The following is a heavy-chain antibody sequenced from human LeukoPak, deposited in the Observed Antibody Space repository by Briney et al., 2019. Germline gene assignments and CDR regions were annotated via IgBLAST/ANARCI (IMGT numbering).Heavy chain of an antibody. CDR1: GGAISNYY. J-gene: IGHJ4*02. V-gene: IGHV4-59*08. CDR2: INYSGSA. CDR3: ARAYYGDFFDY. D-gene: IGHD4-17*01. Sequence: SETLSLTCNVSGGAISNYYWSWIRQPPGKGLEWIGYINYSGSAFYNPSVKSRVTISVDTSKNLFSLKLNSVTAADTAVYYCARAYYGDFFDYWGQGTLVTVSS.